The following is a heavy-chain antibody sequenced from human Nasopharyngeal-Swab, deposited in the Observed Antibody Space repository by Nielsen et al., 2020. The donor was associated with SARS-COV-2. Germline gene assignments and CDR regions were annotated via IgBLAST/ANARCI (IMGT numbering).Heavy chain of an antibody. CDR1: GFPFSDYY. V-gene: IGHV3-11*01. CDR2: ISSSGSTI. D-gene: IGHD3-22*01. Sequence: GGSLRLSCAASGFPFSDYYMSWIRQAPGKGLEWVSYISSSGSTIYYADSVKGRFTISRDNAKNSLYLQMNSLRAEDTAVYYCASSYYDSSGYYPDYWGQGTLVTVSS. CDR3: ASSYYDSSGYYPDY. J-gene: IGHJ4*02.